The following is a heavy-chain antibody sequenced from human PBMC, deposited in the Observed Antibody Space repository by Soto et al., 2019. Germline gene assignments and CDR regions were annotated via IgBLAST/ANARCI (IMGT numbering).Heavy chain of an antibody. Sequence: QVQLVQSGAEVKKPGSSVKVSCKASGGTFSSYAISWVRQAPGQGLEWMGGIIPIFGTANYAQKFQGRVTITADESTSTAYMELSSLRSEDTAVYYCARDLGYCSSTSCYRVRDYYYYYGMDVWGQGTTVTVSS. J-gene: IGHJ6*02. CDR3: ARDLGYCSSTSCYRVRDYYYYYGMDV. V-gene: IGHV1-69*01. CDR2: IIPIFGTA. D-gene: IGHD2-2*02. CDR1: GGTFSSYA.